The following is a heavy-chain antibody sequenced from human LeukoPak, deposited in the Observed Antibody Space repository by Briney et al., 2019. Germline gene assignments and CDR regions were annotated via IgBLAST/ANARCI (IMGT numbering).Heavy chain of an antibody. Sequence: LPGGSLRLSCAASGFTFSSYAMHWVRQAPGKGLEWVAVISYDGSNKYYADSVKGRFTISRDNSKNTLYLQMNSLRAEDTAVYYCARDARLVQDYYYYYYMDVWGKGTTVTVSS. CDR3: ARDARLVQDYYYYYYMDV. CDR2: ISYDGSNK. CDR1: GFTFSSYA. D-gene: IGHD6-19*01. J-gene: IGHJ6*03. V-gene: IGHV3-30*01.